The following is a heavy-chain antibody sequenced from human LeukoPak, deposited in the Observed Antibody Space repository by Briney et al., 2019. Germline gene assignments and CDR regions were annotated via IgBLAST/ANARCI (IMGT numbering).Heavy chain of an antibody. Sequence: NPSETLSLTCTVSGGSISSYYWSWIRQPPGKGLEWIGYIYYSGSTNYNPSLKSRVTISVDTSKNQFSLKLSSVTAADTAVYYCARRGWVVVIASDIGDAFDIWGQGTMVTVSS. D-gene: IGHD2-21*01. CDR3: ARRGWVVVIASDIGDAFDI. CDR1: GGSISSYY. CDR2: IYYSGST. J-gene: IGHJ3*02. V-gene: IGHV4-59*01.